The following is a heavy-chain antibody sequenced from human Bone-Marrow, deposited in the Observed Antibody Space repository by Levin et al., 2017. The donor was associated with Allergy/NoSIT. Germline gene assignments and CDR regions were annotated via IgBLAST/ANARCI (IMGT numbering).Heavy chain of an antibody. D-gene: IGHD3-22*01. CDR1: GYNFTKHY. Sequence: GESLKISCKGFGYNFTKHYIGWVRQMPGKGLEWMGIIYPCYSKSIYSPSCRGRVTISADKSIDTAYLQWRRLEASDTAMYFCEKIVKTYYYDSHGYFYYYVMDVWGQGTTVIVSS. V-gene: IGHV5-51*01. CDR3: EKIVKTYYYDSHGYFYYYVMDV. CDR2: IYPCYSKS. J-gene: IGHJ6*02.